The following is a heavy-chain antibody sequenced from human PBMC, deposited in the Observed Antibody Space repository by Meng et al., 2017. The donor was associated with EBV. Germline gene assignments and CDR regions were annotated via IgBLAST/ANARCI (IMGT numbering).Heavy chain of an antibody. V-gene: IGHV4-61*01. CDR2: IYDGGTT. CDR3: AKSSSSTPGVVDS. J-gene: IGHJ4*02. Sequence: QVKLQESGPGSVKPSETLSLTCTVSGASVSGGTFHWSWIRQPPGKELQWIGYIYDGGTTIYNPSLKSRVTIFLDTSRNQFSLGLRSVTTADTAVYYCAKSSSSTPGVVDSWGQGTLVTVSS. D-gene: IGHD2-2*01. CDR1: GASVSGGTFH.